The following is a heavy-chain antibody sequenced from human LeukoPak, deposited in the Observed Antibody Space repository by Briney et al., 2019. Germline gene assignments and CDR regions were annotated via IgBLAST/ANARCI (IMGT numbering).Heavy chain of an antibody. CDR1: GYTFTSYG. Sequence: GASVKVSCKASGYTFTSYGISWVRQAPGQGLEWMGWISAYNGNTNYAQKLQGRVTVTTDTSTSTAYMELRSLRSDDTAVYYCARDGPRGIVGARGAFDIWGQGTMVTVSS. D-gene: IGHD1-26*01. CDR3: ARDGPRGIVGARGAFDI. CDR2: ISAYNGNT. V-gene: IGHV1-18*01. J-gene: IGHJ3*02.